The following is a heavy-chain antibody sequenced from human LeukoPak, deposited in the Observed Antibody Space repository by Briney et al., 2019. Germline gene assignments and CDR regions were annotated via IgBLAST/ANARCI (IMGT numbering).Heavy chain of an antibody. V-gene: IGHV3-73*01. CDR1: GFTFSGPA. CDR3: SRLAGDEYFDISRGPD. J-gene: IGHJ4*02. Sequence: SGGSLRLSCAASGFTFSGPAMHWFRQASGKGLEWVGRIRSKTHSYATAYAASVKGRFTISRDDSKNTAYLQMNSLKSEDTAVYYCSRLAGDEYFDISRGPDWGQGTLVTVSS. CDR2: IRSKTHSYAT. D-gene: IGHD3-9*01.